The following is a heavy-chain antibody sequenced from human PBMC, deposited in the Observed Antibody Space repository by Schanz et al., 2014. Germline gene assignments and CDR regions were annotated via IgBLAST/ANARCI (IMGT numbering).Heavy chain of an antibody. CDR1: GYTFTDYP. Sequence: QVQLVQSGAEVKKPGASVKVSCKTSGYTFTDYPINWVRQAPGRRLEWMGWINTASGNTRYSEAFQGRVTMTRDTSATTAYMELTSLRSDDTAVYYCARDQSPYTNSSDVRYFDYWGQGSLVTVSS. CDR2: INTASGNT. J-gene: IGHJ4*02. D-gene: IGHD6-6*01. CDR3: ARDQSPYTNSSDVRYFDY. V-gene: IGHV1-3*04.